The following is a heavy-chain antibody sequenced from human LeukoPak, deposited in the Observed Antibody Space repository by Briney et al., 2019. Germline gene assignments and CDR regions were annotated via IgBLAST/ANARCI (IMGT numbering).Heavy chain of an antibody. J-gene: IGHJ4*02. V-gene: IGHV3-23*01. CDR3: TAVYYCARDRSGYFDY. Sequence: GGSLGLSCAASGFTFSSYAMSWVRQAPGKGLEWVSAISGSGGSTYYADSVEGRFTISRDNSKNTLYLQMNSLRAEDSLRAEDTAVYYCARDRSGYFDYWGQGTLVTVSS. CDR1: GFTFSSYA. CDR2: ISGSGGST. D-gene: IGHD3-10*01.